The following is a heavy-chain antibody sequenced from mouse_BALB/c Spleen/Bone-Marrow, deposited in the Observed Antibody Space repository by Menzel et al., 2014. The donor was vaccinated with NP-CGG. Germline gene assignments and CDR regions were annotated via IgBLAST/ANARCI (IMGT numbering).Heavy chain of an antibody. J-gene: IGHJ2*01. Sequence: EVKVVESGGGLVQPGGSLRLSCATSGFTFTDYYMNWVRQPPGKALEWLAFIRNKAYGYTTEYSASVKGRFTISRDNSQNIPYLQMNTLRAEDSATYYCARDMGGLLFDSWGQGTTLAVSS. V-gene: IGHV7-3*02. CDR3: ARDMGGLLFDS. D-gene: IGHD1-1*01. CDR1: GFTFTDYY. CDR2: IRNKAYGYTT.